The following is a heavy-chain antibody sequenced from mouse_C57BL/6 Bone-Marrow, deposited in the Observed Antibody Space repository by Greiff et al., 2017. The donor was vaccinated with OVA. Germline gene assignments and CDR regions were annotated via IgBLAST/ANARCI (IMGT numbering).Heavy chain of an antibody. V-gene: IGHV5-4*01. CDR1: GFTFSSYA. D-gene: IGHD3-2*01. CDR3: AREDSSMDY. J-gene: IGHJ4*01. CDR2: ISDGGSYT. Sequence: EVKVEESGGGLVKPGGSLKLSCAASGFTFSSYAMSWVRQTPEKRLEWVATISDGGSYTYYPDNVKGRFTISRDNAKNNLYLQMSHLKSEDTAMYYCAREDSSMDYWGQGTSVTVSS.